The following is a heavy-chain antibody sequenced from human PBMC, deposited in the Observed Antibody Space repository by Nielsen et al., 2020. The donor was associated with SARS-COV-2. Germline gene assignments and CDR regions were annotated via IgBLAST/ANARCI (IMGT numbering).Heavy chain of an antibody. CDR2: IIPMFGTT. D-gene: IGHD2-21*02. CDR1: GGTFSSYA. V-gene: IGHV1-69*06. J-gene: IGHJ2*01. CDR3: AREKVVVVTATTYWYFDL. Sequence: SVKVSCKASGGTFSSYAISWVRQAPGQGLEWMGGIIPMFGTTHYAQKFQGRVTITADKSTSTAYMELSSLRSEDTAVYYCAREKVVVVTATTYWYFDLWGRGTLVTVSS.